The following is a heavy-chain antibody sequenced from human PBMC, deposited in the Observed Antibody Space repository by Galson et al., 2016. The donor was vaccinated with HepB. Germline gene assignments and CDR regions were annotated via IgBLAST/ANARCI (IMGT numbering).Heavy chain of an antibody. CDR1: GGSMSTYY. J-gene: IGHJ4*02. CDR3: ARALRGTTSFFEY. D-gene: IGHD4-17*01. Sequence: SETLSLTCTVSGGSMSTYYWSWIRQPPGKGLEWIGYIYYSGSTNCNPSLKSRVTISVDTSKNQFSLRVRSVTAADTAVYYCARALRGTTSFFEYWGQGVLVTVSS. V-gene: IGHV4-59*01. CDR2: IYYSGST.